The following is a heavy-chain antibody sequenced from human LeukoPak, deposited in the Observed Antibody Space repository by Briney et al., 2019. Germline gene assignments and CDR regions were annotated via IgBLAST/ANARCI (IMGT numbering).Heavy chain of an antibody. D-gene: IGHD2-2*01. Sequence: SETLSLTCTVSGGSISSYYWSWIRQPPGKGLEWIGYIYYSGSTNYNPSLKSRVTISVDRSKNQFSLKLSSVTAADTAAYYCAREGRCSSTSCYARGNWFDPWGQGTLVTVSS. CDR3: AREGRCSSTSCYARGNWFDP. CDR1: GGSISSYY. J-gene: IGHJ5*02. CDR2: IYYSGST. V-gene: IGHV4-59*12.